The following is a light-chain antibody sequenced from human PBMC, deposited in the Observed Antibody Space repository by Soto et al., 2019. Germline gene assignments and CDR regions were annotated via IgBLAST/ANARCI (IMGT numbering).Light chain of an antibody. CDR2: GAS. Sequence: EIVLTQSPGTLSLSPGERATLSCRASQSVSSSSLAWYQQIPGQAPRLLIYGASSRATGIPDRFSGSGSGTDFPLTISRLEPEDFALYYCQQYGDSPQTFGQGTKVEIK. CDR3: QQYGDSPQT. J-gene: IGKJ1*01. V-gene: IGKV3-20*01. CDR1: QSVSSSS.